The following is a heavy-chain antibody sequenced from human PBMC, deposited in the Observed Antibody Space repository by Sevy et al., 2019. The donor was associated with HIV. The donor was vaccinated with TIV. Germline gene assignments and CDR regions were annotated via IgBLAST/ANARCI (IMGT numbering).Heavy chain of an antibody. CDR3: ARDRRGGDILTGYLNY. Sequence: GGSLRLSCTASGFKFDDYAMHWVRQPPGKGLEWVSGITWDGGRTGYADSVKGRFIISRDNNKSSLYLQMNSLRAKDTALYYCARDRRGGDILTGYLNYWGQGILVTVSS. V-gene: IGHV3-9*01. CDR1: GFKFDDYA. CDR2: ITWDGGRT. D-gene: IGHD3-9*01. J-gene: IGHJ4*02.